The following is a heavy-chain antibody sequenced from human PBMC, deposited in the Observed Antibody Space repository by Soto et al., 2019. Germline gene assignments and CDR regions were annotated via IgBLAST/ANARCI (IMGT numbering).Heavy chain of an antibody. CDR3: ARGRYCLTGRCFPNWLDS. CDR1: GDSISTVDYF. J-gene: IGHJ5*01. D-gene: IGHD2-15*01. Sequence: SETLSLTCSVSGDSISTVDYFWAWIRQPPGQALEYIGSIYKSRTTYYNPSFESRFAISLDTSKSHFSLTVTSVSAADTAVYFGARGRYCLTGRCFPNWLDSCGQGTLVTVSS. CDR2: IYKSRTT. V-gene: IGHV4-30-4*01.